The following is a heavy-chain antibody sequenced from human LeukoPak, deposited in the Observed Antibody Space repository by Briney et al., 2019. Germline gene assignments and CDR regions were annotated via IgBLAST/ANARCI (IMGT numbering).Heavy chain of an antibody. CDR2: ISGSGAFT. D-gene: IGHD3-16*02. V-gene: IGHV3-23*01. J-gene: IGHJ4*02. CDR3: AKNKASLYDYVWGSYRLRPGFDY. CDR1: GIMFSSYA. Sequence: PGGSLRLSCAASGIMFSSYAMSWVRQAPGKGLVWVSGISGSGAFTYYADSVKGRFTISRDKSKNTLYLQMNSLRAEDTAVYYCAKNKASLYDYVWGSYRLRPGFDYWGQGTLVTVSS.